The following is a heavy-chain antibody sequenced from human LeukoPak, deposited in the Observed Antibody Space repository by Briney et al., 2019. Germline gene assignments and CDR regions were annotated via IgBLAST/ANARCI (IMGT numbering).Heavy chain of an antibody. D-gene: IGHD5-24*01. J-gene: IGHJ4*02. CDR1: GGSISSGDYY. Sequence: SETLSLTCTVSGGSISSGDYYWSWIRQPPGKGLEWIGYIYYSGSTYYNPSLKSRVTISVDTSKNQFSLKLSSVTAADTAVYYCARGLGPRRDGYSVDYWGQGTLVTVSS. CDR3: ARGLGPRRDGYSVDY. V-gene: IGHV4-30-4*01. CDR2: IYYSGST.